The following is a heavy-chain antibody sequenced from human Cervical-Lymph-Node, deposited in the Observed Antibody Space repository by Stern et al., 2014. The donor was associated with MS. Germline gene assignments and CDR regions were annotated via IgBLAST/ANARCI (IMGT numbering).Heavy chain of an antibody. J-gene: IGHJ4*02. CDR2: IVVGSGNT. D-gene: IGHD6-13*01. CDR3: AAEVAAAGNFDY. V-gene: IGHV1-58*01. Sequence: VQLVQSGPEVKKPGTSVKVSCKASGFTFTSSAVQWVRQARGQRLEWIGWIVVGSGNTNYAQKFQERVTITRDMSTSTAYMELSSLRSEDTAVYYCAAEVAAAGNFDYWGQGTLVTVSS. CDR1: GFTFTSSA.